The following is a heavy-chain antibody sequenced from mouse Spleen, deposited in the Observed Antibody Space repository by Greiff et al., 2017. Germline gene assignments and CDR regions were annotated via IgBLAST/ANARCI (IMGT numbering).Heavy chain of an antibody. CDR2: IWRGGST. J-gene: IGHJ1*01. CDR1: GFSLTSYG. V-gene: IGHV2-5*01. CDR3: ANNWDGGYFDV. D-gene: IGHD4-1*01. Sequence: VHLVESGPGLVQPSQSLSITCIVSGFSLTSYGVHWVRQSPGKGLEWLGVIWRGGSTDYNAAFMSRLSITKDNSKSQVFFKMNSLQADDTAIYYCANNWDGGYFDVWGAGTTVTVSS.